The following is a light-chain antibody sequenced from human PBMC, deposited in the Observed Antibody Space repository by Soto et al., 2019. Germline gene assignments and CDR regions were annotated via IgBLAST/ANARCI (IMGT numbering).Light chain of an antibody. J-gene: IGKJ1*01. Sequence: AIRMTQSPSSFSGSTGDRGTITCRASQGISSYLAWYQQKPGKAPKLLIYAASTLQSGVPSRFSGSGSGTDFTLTISCLQSEDFAAYYCQQYYSYPRTFGQGTKVEIK. CDR3: QQYYSYPRT. V-gene: IGKV1-8*01. CDR2: AAS. CDR1: QGISSY.